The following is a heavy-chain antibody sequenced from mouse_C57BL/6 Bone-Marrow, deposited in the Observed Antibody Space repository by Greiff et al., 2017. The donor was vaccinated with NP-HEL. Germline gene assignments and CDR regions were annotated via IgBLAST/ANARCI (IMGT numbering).Heavy chain of an antibody. CDR2: INPSNGGT. CDR1: GYTFTSYW. CDR3: AGQKTTCSSSYAMDY. D-gene: IGHD1-1*01. Sequence: QVQLQQPGTELVKPGASVKLSCKASGYTFTSYWMHWVKQRPGQGLEWIGNINPSNGGTNYNEKFKSKATLTVDKSSSTAYMQLSSLTSEDAAVYYCAGQKTTCSSSYAMDYWGQGTTVTVSS. V-gene: IGHV1-53*01. J-gene: IGHJ4*01.